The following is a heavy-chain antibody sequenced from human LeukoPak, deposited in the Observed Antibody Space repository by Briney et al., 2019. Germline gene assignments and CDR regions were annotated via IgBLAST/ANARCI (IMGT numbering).Heavy chain of an antibody. Sequence: GGSLRLSCAASGFSFSDYAMSLVRQAPGKGPEWVSAISGRGSTTYYADSVKGRFTISRDNSKNTLFLQMNSLRAEDTAVYYCAKDRGSGWLQFDYWGQGTLVTVS. D-gene: IGHD6-19*01. CDR1: GFSFSDYA. V-gene: IGHV3-23*01. CDR2: ISGRGSTT. CDR3: AKDRGSGWLQFDY. J-gene: IGHJ4*02.